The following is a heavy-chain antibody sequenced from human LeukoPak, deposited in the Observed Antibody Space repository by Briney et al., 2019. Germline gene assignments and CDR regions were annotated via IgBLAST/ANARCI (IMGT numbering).Heavy chain of an antibody. CDR2: ISSSGSTI. D-gene: IGHD3-22*01. V-gene: IGHV3-48*03. Sequence: PGGSLRLSCAASGFTFSSYEMNWVRQAPGKGLEWVSYISSSGSTIYYADSVKGRFTISRDNAKNSLYLQRNSLGAEDTAVYYCARETRGYPDYWGQGTLVTVSS. CDR3: ARETRGYPDY. J-gene: IGHJ4*02. CDR1: GFTFSSYE.